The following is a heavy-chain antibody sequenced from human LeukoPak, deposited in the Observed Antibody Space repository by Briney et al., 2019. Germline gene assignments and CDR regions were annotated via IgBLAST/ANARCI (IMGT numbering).Heavy chain of an antibody. CDR2: INPNSGGT. J-gene: IGHJ4*02. CDR3: ARGDGSGRYCIEY. CDR1: GYTFTDYF. V-gene: IGHV1-2*02. D-gene: IGHD3-10*01. Sequence: GASVKVSCKASGYTFTDYFMHWVRQAPGQGLEWMGWINPNSGGTNYAQRFQGRVTMTRDTSISTVYMELSRLTSDDTPVYYCARGDGSGRYCIEYWGQGTLVAVAS.